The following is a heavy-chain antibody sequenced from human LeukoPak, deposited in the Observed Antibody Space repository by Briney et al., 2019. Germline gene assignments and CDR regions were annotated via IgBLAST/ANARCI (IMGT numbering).Heavy chain of an antibody. CDR1: GGSISSYY. J-gene: IGHJ4*02. Sequence: ASETLSLTCTVSGGSISSYYWSWIRQPPGKGLEWIGYIYYSGSTNYNPSLKSRVTISVDTSKNQFSLKLSPVTAADTAVYYCARDRLTSLDYWGQGTLVTVSS. CDR3: ARDRLTSLDY. D-gene: IGHD3-9*01. V-gene: IGHV4-59*01. CDR2: IYYSGST.